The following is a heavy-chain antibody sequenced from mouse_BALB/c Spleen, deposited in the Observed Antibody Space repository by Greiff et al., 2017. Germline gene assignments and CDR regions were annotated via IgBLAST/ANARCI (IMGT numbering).Heavy chain of an antibody. D-gene: IGHD2-3*01. V-gene: IGHV1-80*01. CDR1: GYAFSSYW. Sequence: QVQLQQSGAELVRPGSSVKISCKASGYAFSSYWMNWVKQRPGQGLEWIGQIYPGDGDTNYNGKFKGKATLTADKSSSTAYMQLSSLTSEDSAVYYCARYDGYYVFAYWGQGTLVTVSA. J-gene: IGHJ3*01. CDR3: ARYDGYYVFAY. CDR2: IYPGDGDT.